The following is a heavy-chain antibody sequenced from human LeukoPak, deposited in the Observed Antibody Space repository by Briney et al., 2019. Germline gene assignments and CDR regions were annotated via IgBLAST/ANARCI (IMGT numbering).Heavy chain of an antibody. Sequence: SETLSLTCTVSGGSISSYYWSWIRQPAGKGLEWIGRIYSRGSTNYNPSLKSRVTMSVDTSKNQFSLKLSSVTAADTAVYYCARGRKMYYYDSSGYYPFDYWGQGTLVTVSS. V-gene: IGHV4-4*07. CDR2: IYSRGST. CDR3: ARGRKMYYYDSSGYYPFDY. D-gene: IGHD3-22*01. CDR1: GGSISSYY. J-gene: IGHJ4*02.